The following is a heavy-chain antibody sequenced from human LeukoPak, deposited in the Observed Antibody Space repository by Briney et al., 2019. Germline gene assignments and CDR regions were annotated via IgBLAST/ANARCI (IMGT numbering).Heavy chain of an antibody. CDR1: GFTFSYCG. Sequence: GGSLRLSCAASGFTFSYCGMHWVRQAPGKGLEWVAFIRYDGSNKYYADSVKGRFTISRDNSKNTVYLEMSSLRAEDTALYYCAKTMGEQWLLDFWGQGSLVTVSS. D-gene: IGHD6-19*01. V-gene: IGHV3-30*02. J-gene: IGHJ4*02. CDR3: AKTMGEQWLLDF. CDR2: IRYDGSNK.